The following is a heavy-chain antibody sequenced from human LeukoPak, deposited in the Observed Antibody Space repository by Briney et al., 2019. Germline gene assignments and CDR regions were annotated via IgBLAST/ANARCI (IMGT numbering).Heavy chain of an antibody. CDR3: ARDIFGVANWFDP. Sequence: SETLSLTCTVSGGSISSGGYYWSWIRQHPGKGLEWIGYIYYSGSTYYNPSLKSRVTISVDTSKNQFFLKLSSVTAADTAVYYCARDIFGVANWFDPWGQGTLVTVSS. CDR2: IYYSGST. CDR1: GGSISSGGYY. D-gene: IGHD3-3*01. V-gene: IGHV4-31*03. J-gene: IGHJ5*02.